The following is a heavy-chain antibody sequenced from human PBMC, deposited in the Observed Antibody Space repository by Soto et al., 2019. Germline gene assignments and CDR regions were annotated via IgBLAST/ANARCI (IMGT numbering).Heavy chain of an antibody. CDR3: ARGRRANFAP. D-gene: IGHD6-25*01. CDR1: GYTFSSYD. Sequence: QVQLVQSGAEVRKPGASVTVSCKASGYTFSSYDIRWVRQAKGQGLEWMGWMNPNSGNTGFAERFQGRVTLTRDTYVSTAYMELSNLRPEDTAVYYCARGRRANFAPWGQGTLVTVAS. CDR2: MNPNSGNT. V-gene: IGHV1-8*01. J-gene: IGHJ5*02.